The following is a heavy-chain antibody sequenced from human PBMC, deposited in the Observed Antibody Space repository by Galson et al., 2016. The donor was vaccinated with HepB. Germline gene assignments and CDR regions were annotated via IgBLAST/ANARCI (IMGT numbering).Heavy chain of an antibody. D-gene: IGHD3-16*01. J-gene: IGHJ4*02. CDR1: GFTFNTYA. V-gene: IGHV3-30-3*01. Sequence: SLRLSCAASGFTFNTYAMHWVRQAPGKGLEWVAVISYDGSNKYYADSVKGRFTIARDNSKNTLYLQMNSMRPEDTAMYYCARDYVRDYFDYWGQGTLVTVSS. CDR2: ISYDGSNK. CDR3: ARDYVRDYFDY.